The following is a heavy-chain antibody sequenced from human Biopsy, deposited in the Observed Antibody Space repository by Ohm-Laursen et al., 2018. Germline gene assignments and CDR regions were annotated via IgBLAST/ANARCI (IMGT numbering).Heavy chain of an antibody. J-gene: IGHJ1*01. D-gene: IGHD5-12*01. CDR1: GGSVGSGTFH. CDR2: VYYTGNT. Sequence: SRTLSLTCSVSGGSVGSGTFHWGWIRQPPGKGLEWIGHVYYTGNTNYNPSLKSRVTISMDMSKNQFSLRLSSMTAADTAVYYCVRQGGYFQNWGPGSQVAVSS. V-gene: IGHV4-61*01. CDR3: VRQGGYFQN.